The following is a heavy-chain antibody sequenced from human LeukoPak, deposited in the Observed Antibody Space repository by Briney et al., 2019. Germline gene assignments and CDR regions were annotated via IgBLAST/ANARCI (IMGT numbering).Heavy chain of an antibody. CDR3: AKDHPSGYYFDY. V-gene: IGHV3-23*01. CDR1: GFTFSTYA. CDR2: ISGSGGST. J-gene: IGHJ4*02. Sequence: PGGSLRLSCAASGFTFSTYAMSWVRQAPGKGLEWVSAISGSGGSTFNADSVKGRFTISRYNSKNTLFLQMNSLRAEDTAIYYCAKDHPSGYYFDYWGQGTLVTVSS. D-gene: IGHD1-14*01.